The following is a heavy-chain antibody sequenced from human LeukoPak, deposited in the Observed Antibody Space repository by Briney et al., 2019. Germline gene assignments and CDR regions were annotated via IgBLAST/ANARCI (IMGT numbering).Heavy chain of an antibody. D-gene: IGHD6-13*01. CDR2: INHSGST. CDR3: ARGRWRVDY. CDR1: GGSSSGYY. Sequence: SETLSPTCAVYGGSSSGYYWSWIRQPPGKGLEWIGEINHSGSTNYNPSLKSRVTISVDTSKNQFSLKLSSVTAADTAVYYCARGRWRVDYWGQGTLVTVSS. J-gene: IGHJ4*02. V-gene: IGHV4-34*01.